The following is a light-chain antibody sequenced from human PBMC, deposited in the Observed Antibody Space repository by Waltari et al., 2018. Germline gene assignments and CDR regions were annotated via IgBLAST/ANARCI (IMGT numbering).Light chain of an antibody. J-gene: IGKJ4*01. Sequence: IVLTQSPATLSLSPGERATLSCRASQSVSNFLAWYQQKPGQAPRLLIYEASTRPTGIPARFSGSGSGTDFTLTISSLGPEDFAVYYCQQRANWPPLTFGGGTKVEIK. CDR3: QQRANWPPLT. V-gene: IGKV3-11*01. CDR1: QSVSNF. CDR2: EAS.